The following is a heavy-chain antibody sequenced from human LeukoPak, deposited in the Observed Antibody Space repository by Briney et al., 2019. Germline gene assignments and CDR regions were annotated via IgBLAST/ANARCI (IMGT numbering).Heavy chain of an antibody. J-gene: IGHJ6*02. V-gene: IGHV3-21*01. CDR1: GFTFTSYD. CDR3: AKDLRSGYSYYYYGMDV. Sequence: GGSLRLSCAASGFTFTSYDMHWVRQAPGKGLEWVSFISSGSTYISYADSVKGRFTISRDNAKNSLYLQMNSLRAEDTAVYYCAKDLRSGYSYYYYGMDVWGQGTTVTVSS. D-gene: IGHD3-22*01. CDR2: ISSGSTYI.